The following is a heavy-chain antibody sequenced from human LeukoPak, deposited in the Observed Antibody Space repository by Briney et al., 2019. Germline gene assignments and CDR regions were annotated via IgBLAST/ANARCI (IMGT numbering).Heavy chain of an antibody. Sequence: SVKVSCKXSGGTFSSYAISWVRQAPGQGLERMGGISPIFGTANYAQKFQGRVTITADESTSTAYMELSSLRSEDTAVYYCASGDGVVVPAAIWDAFDIWGQGTMVTVSS. J-gene: IGHJ3*02. CDR2: ISPIFGTA. D-gene: IGHD2-2*02. V-gene: IGHV1-69*01. CDR1: GGTFSSYA. CDR3: ASGDGVVVPAAIWDAFDI.